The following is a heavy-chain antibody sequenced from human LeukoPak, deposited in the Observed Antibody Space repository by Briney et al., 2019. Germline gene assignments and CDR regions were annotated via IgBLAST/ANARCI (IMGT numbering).Heavy chain of an antibody. Sequence: PSQTLSLTCAISGDSVLSSISAWNWIRLSPSRVLEWPPRTCYSSKWYTDYAVSVKSRITINPDTSKNQFSLQLNSVTSEDTAVYYCGSDTGTRIPFDYWGPGTLVIVSS. CDR3: GSDTGTRIPFDY. CDR1: GDSVLSSISA. J-gene: IGHJ4*02. V-gene: IGHV6-1*01. CDR2: TCYSSKWYT. D-gene: IGHD1/OR15-1a*01.